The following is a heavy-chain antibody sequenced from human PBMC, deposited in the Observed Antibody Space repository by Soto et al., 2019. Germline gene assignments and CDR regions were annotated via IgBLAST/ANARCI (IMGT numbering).Heavy chain of an antibody. CDR3: AKSFDYDILTGSYPDYFDY. CDR2: ISGSGGST. V-gene: IGHV3-23*01. J-gene: IGHJ4*01. CDR1: GFTFSSYA. D-gene: IGHD3-9*01. Sequence: EVQLLESGGGLVQPGGSLRLSCAASGFTFSSYAMSWVRQAPGKGLEWVSAISGSGGSTYFADSVKGRFTISRDNSKNTLYLQMNSLRAEDTAVYYCAKSFDYDILTGSYPDYFDYWGHGTLVTVSS.